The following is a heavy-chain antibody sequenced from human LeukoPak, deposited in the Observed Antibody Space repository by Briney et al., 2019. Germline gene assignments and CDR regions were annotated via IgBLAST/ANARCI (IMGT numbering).Heavy chain of an antibody. J-gene: IGHJ4*02. Sequence: GGSLRLSCAASGFTFSSYGMHWVRQAPGKGLEWVAVIWYDGSNRYYADSVKGRFTISRDNSKNTLYLQMNSLRAEDTAVYYCARDRAAGSGSYYSLFVDYWGQGTLVTVSS. V-gene: IGHV3-33*01. CDR2: IWYDGSNR. CDR1: GFTFSSYG. D-gene: IGHD3-10*01. CDR3: ARDRAAGSGSYYSLFVDY.